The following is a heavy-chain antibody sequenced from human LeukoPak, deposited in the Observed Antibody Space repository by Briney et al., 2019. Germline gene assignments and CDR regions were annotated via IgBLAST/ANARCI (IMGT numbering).Heavy chain of an antibody. J-gene: IGHJ3*02. D-gene: IGHD3-10*01. CDR2: ISAYNGNS. Sequence: GASVKVSCKASGYTFSSYGITWVRQVPGQGLEWLGWISAYNGNSNYAQKLQGRISLTTETSTSTAYMELRSLRSDDTAVYYCARDPVVRGVYDGLDIWGQGTMVTVSS. CDR1: GYTFSSYG. CDR3: ARDPVVRGVYDGLDI. V-gene: IGHV1-18*01.